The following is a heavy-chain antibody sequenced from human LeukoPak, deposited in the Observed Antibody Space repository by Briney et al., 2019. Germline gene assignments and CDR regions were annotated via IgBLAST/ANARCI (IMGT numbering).Heavy chain of an antibody. CDR1: GGSISSSSYY. CDR2: IYYSGST. Sequence: SETLSLTCTVSGGSISSSSYYWGWIRQPPGKGLEWIGSIYYSGSTYYNPSLKSRVTISVDTSKNQFSLKLSSVTAADTAVYYCARDVPSLIEDYFDYWGQGILVTVSS. V-gene: IGHV4-39*07. J-gene: IGHJ4*02. CDR3: ARDVPSLIEDYFDY. D-gene: IGHD2-2*01.